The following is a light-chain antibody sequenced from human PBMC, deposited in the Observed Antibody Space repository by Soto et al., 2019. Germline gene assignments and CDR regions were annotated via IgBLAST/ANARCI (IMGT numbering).Light chain of an antibody. J-gene: IGKJ1*01. CDR1: HGISTY. CDR2: AAS. V-gene: IGKV1-39*01. CDR3: QQSYSNTWT. Sequence: DIHMTQSAASLSASVGHRVTIACRASHGISTYLNGYKQKPGKAPQIMIYAASSLQSGVPSRFSGSGSEKDFTLTISSLQHEDFATYSCQQSYSNTWTFGQGTKVDIK.